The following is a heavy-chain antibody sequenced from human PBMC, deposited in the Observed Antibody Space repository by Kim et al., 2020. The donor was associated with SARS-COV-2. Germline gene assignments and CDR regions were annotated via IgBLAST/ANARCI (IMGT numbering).Heavy chain of an antibody. J-gene: IGHJ4*02. D-gene: IGHD3-3*01. Sequence: AQKFQGRVTITADESTSTAYMELSSLRSEDTAVYYCAQINTIFGVVSNDYWGQGTLVTVSS. V-gene: IGHV1-69*01. CDR3: AQINTIFGVVSNDY.